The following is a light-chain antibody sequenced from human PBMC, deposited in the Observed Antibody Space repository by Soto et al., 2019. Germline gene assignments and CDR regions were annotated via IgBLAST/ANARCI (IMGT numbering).Light chain of an antibody. CDR1: NIGSKS. J-gene: IGLJ1*01. Sequence: SYELTQPPSVSVAPGQTARITCGGTNIGSKSVHWYQQKPGQAPVLVVYDNSDRPSGIPERFSGSNSGNTATLTISRVEAGDEADYYCQVWDSSSDHRLFGTGTKVTVL. V-gene: IGLV3-21*02. CDR2: DNS. CDR3: QVWDSSSDHRL.